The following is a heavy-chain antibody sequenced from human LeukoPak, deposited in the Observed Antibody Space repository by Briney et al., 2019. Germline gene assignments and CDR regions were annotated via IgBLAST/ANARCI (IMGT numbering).Heavy chain of an antibody. CDR3: ARDSWYDILTGYYYYFDY. J-gene: IGHJ4*02. CDR1: GFTFSSYS. CDR2: ISSSSSYI. Sequence: GGSLRLSCAASGFTFSSYSMNWVRQAPGKGLGWVSSISSSSSYIYYADSVKGRFTISRDNAKNSLYLQMNSLRAEDTAVYYCARDSWYDILTGYYYYFDYWGQGTLVTVSS. V-gene: IGHV3-21*01. D-gene: IGHD3-9*01.